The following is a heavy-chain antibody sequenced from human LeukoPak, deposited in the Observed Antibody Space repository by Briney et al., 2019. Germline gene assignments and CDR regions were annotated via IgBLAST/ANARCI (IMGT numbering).Heavy chain of an antibody. CDR2: ISANSGNT. Sequence: ASVKVSCKASRYTPASYAITWVRQAPALGLEWMGWISANSGNTNYAHKLQDRVTMTTDTSTNTAYMELRSLRSDDTAVYYCARATLSPLSCTNRWYSEWFDPWGQGTLVTVSS. CDR1: RYTPASYA. CDR3: ARATLSPLSCTNRWYSEWFDP. V-gene: IGHV1-18*01. J-gene: IGHJ5*02. D-gene: IGHD6-13*01.